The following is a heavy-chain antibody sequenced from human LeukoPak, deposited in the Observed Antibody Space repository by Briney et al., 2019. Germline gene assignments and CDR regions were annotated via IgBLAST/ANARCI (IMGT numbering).Heavy chain of an antibody. CDR1: GFTFDDYA. CDR2: ISWNSGSV. Sequence: GRSLRLSCAASGFTFDDYAMHWVRQAPGKGLEWVSGISWNSGSVGYADSVKGRFAISRDNAKNSLYLQMSSLRPEDTALYYCARGVYDLLTGYHYWGQGTLLTVSS. CDR3: ARGVYDLLTGYHY. V-gene: IGHV3-9*01. J-gene: IGHJ4*02. D-gene: IGHD3-9*01.